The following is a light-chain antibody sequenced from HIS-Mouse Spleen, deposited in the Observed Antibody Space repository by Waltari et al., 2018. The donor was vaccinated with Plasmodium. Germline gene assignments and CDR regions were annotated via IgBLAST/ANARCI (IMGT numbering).Light chain of an antibody. CDR3: QQYNNWSFT. CDR2: GAS. CDR1: QSVSSN. J-gene: IGKJ3*01. Sequence: EIVMTQAPATLSVSPGERATLSCSASQSVSSNLPWYQQNPGQAPRLLIYGASTRATGIPARFSGSGSGTEFTLTISSLQSEDFAVYYCQQYNNWSFTFGPGTKVDIK. V-gene: IGKV3-15*01.